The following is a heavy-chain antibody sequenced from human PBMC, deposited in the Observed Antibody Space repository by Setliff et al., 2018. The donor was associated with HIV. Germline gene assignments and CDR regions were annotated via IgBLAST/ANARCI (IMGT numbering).Heavy chain of an antibody. Sequence: GASVKVSCKASGYTFTSYDINWVRQATGQGLEWMGWMNPNSGNTGYAQKFQGRVTMTRNTSISTAYMELSSLTSEDTAVYYCARGKGVGGVIITGGLDVWGQGTTVTVSS. J-gene: IGHJ6*02. CDR3: ARGKGVGGVIITGGLDV. CDR2: MNPNSGNT. V-gene: IGHV1-8*01. D-gene: IGHD3-10*01. CDR1: GYTFTSYD.